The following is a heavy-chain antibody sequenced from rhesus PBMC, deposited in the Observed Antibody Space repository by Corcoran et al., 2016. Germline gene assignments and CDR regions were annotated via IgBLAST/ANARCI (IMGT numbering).Heavy chain of an antibody. D-gene: IGHD3-40*01. V-gene: IGHV4-173*01. J-gene: IGHJ4*01. CDR3: ARDKRSYFDY. Sequence: QLQLQESGPGLVKPSETLSLTCAVSGGSISSNYWNWIRQPPGKGLEWIGRISGSGATTDYNPSLKNRVTISTDTSRNQFSLKLSSWTAADTAVYYCARDKRSYFDYWGQGVLVTVSS. CDR1: GGSISSNY. CDR2: ISGSGATT.